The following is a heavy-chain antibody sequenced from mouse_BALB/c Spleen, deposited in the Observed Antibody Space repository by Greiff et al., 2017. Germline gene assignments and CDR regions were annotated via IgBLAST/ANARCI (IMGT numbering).Heavy chain of an antibody. CDR3: ARDYGDDGAWFAY. J-gene: IGHJ3*01. CDR2: ISYSGST. D-gene: IGHD2-2*01. V-gene: IGHV3-2*02. CDR1: GYSITSDYA. Sequence: VQLKESGPGLVKPSQSLSLTCTVTGYSITSDYAWNWIRQFPGNKLEWMGYISYSGSTSYNPSLKSRISITRDTSKNQFFLQLNSVTTEDTATYYCARDYGDDGAWFAYWGQGTLVTVSA.